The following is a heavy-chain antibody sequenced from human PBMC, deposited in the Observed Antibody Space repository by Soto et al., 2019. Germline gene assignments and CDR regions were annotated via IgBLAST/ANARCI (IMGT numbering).Heavy chain of an antibody. V-gene: IGHV3-7*05. CDR1: GFTFSSYW. CDR3: ARLAAAAGETNYYYYYGMDV. D-gene: IGHD6-13*01. CDR2: IKQDGSEK. J-gene: IGHJ6*02. Sequence: GGSLRLSCAASGFTFSSYWMSWVRQAPGKGLEWVANIKQDGSEKYYVDSVKGRFTISRDNAKNSLYLQMNSLRAEDTAVYYCARLAAAAGETNYYYYYGMDVWGQGTTVTVSS.